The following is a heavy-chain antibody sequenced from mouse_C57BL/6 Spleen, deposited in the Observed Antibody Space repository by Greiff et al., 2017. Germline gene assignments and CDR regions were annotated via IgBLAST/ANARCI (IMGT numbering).Heavy chain of an antibody. CDR2: IDPETGGT. CDR3: TRRGLLFRAMDY. J-gene: IGHJ4*01. CDR1: GYTFTDYE. V-gene: IGHV1-15*01. D-gene: IGHD2-1*01. Sequence: VQLQQSGAELVRPGASVTLSCTASGYTFTDYEMHWVKQTPVHGLEWIGAIDPETGGTAYNQKFKGKAILTADKSSSTAYMELRSLTSEDSAVYYCTRRGLLFRAMDYWGQGTSVTVSS.